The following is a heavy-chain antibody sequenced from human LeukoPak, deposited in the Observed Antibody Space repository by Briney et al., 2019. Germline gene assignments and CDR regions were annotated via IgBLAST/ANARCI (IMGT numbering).Heavy chain of an antibody. J-gene: IGHJ4*02. CDR3: SGVRGVTPFDY. V-gene: IGHV4-39*01. CDR1: GGSISSSSYY. Sequence: SETLSLTCTVSGGSISSSSYYWGWIRQPPGKGLEWIGSIYYSGSTYYNPSLKSRVTISVDTSKNQFSLKLSSVTAADTAVYYWSGVRGVTPFDYWGQGTLVTVSS. CDR2: IYYSGST. D-gene: IGHD3-10*01.